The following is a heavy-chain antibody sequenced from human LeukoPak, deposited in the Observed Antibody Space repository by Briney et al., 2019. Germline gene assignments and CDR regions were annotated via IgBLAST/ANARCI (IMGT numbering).Heavy chain of an antibody. CDR1: GGSIDMANY. J-gene: IGHJ4*02. CDR2: ISHSGTT. CDR3: TRENRPFCPGAY. Sequence: SETLSLTCGVSGGSIDMANYWSWVRQAPGKGLEWIGEISHSGTTNYNPSLRSRVTMFLDRANNQFSLSLTSVTAADSAVYYCTRENRPFCPGAYWGQGVLVTVSS. D-gene: IGHD2-8*02. V-gene: IGHV4-4*02.